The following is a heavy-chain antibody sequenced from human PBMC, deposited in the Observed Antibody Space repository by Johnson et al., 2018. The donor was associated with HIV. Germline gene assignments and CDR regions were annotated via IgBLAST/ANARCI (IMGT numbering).Heavy chain of an antibody. J-gene: IGHJ3*02. CDR2: ISGRAGFT. V-gene: IGHV3-23*04. CDR3: AGGRGWVTLNAFDM. CDR1: GFTFSSYA. D-gene: IGHD4-23*01. Sequence: MLLVESGGGLVQPGGSLRLSCAASGFTFSSYAMSWVRQAPGKGLEWVSAISGRAGFTYNADSVTGRFTISRDNSKNTLYLQMNRLRADDTAVYYCAGGRGWVTLNAFDMWGQGTLVTVSS.